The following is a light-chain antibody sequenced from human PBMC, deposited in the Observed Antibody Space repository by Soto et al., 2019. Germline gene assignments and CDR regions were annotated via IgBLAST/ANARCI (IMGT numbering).Light chain of an antibody. J-gene: IGLJ1*01. Sequence: QSALTQPASGSGSPGQSITISCTGTSSDVGTYDSVSWYQHLPGKAPKLILYEVRNRPLGVSIRFSGSKSANTASLIISGLQAEDEGDYFCSSYTSSSTLAFGTGTKLTVL. CDR2: EVR. CDR1: SSDVGTYDS. CDR3: SSYTSSSTLA. V-gene: IGLV2-14*01.